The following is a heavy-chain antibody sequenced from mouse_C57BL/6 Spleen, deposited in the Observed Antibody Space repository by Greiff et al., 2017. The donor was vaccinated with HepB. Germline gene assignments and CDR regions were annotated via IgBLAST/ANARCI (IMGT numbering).Heavy chain of an antibody. D-gene: IGHD1-1*01. CDR2: IRNKANGYTT. J-gene: IGHJ4*01. CDR1: GFTFTDYY. CDR3: ARFFLYYGSSYPYYYAMDY. V-gene: IGHV7-3*01. Sequence: EVKLMESGGGLVQPGGSLSLSCAASGFTFTDYYMSWVRQPPGKALEWLGFIRNKANGYTTEYSASVKGRFTISRDNSQSILYLQMNALRAEDSATYYCARFFLYYGSSYPYYYAMDYWGQGTSVTVSS.